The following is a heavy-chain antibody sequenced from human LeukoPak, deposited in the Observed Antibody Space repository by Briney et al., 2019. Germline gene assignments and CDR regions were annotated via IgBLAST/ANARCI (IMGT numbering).Heavy chain of an antibody. D-gene: IGHD3-3*01. CDR1: GVPISSTYF. CDR3: ARGGRWTTIFGVVIMGNWFDP. Sequence: SETLSLTCTVSGVPISSTYFWGWVRQPPGKGLEWIGSISYSGSPSYYNPSLKSRVTISVDTSKNQFSLKLSSVTAADTAVYYCARGGRWTTIFGVVIMGNWFDPWGQGTLVTVSS. J-gene: IGHJ5*02. V-gene: IGHV4-39*07. CDR2: ISYSGSPS.